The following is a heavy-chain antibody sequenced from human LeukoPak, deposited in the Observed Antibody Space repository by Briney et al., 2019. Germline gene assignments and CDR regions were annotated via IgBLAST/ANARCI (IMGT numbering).Heavy chain of an antibody. Sequence: GGSLRLSCAASGFTFSSYSMNWVRQAPGKGLEWVSSISSSSSYIYYADSVKGRFTISRDNSKNTLYLQMNSLRAEDTAVYYCAKDRIPGSYNYYFDYWGQGTLVTVSS. D-gene: IGHD3-10*01. CDR3: AKDRIPGSYNYYFDY. CDR1: GFTFSSYS. J-gene: IGHJ4*02. CDR2: ISSSSSYI. V-gene: IGHV3-21*04.